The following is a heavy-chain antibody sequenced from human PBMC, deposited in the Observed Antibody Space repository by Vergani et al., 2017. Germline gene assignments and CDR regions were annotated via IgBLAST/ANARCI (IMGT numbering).Heavy chain of an antibody. D-gene: IGHD3-3*01. Sequence: EVQLVQSGAEVKKPGESLKISCQCSGYSITNYWIAWVRQRPGKGLEWMGIIYAGDSDVRYSPSFQGQVTMSVDKSLSTAYLQWSSLKASDTATYYCATTHVVSSLYSSYIWFEPWGQGTQVTVSS. CDR3: ATTHVVSSLYSSYIWFEP. V-gene: IGHV5-51*03. J-gene: IGHJ5*02. CDR1: GYSITNYW. CDR2: IYAGDSDV.